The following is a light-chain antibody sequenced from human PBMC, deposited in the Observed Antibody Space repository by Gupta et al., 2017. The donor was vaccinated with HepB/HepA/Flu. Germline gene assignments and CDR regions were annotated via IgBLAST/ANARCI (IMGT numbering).Light chain of an antibody. V-gene: IGLV3-25*03. J-gene: IGLJ3*02. CDR2: EDT. CDR1: ALPRVY. Sequence: SYELTQPPSVSGSPGQTARLTCPGDALPRVYAYWYQQKSGQAPVLVMYEDTKRPSGIPERFSGSSAGTTVTLTISGVQAEDEADDYGQSTDNSGTYSGVLGGGTKFGGGTKLTVL. CDR3: QSTDNSGTYSGVLGGGTK.